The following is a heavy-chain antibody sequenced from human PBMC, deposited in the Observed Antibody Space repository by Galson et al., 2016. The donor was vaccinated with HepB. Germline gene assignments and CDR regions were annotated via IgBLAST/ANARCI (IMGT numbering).Heavy chain of an antibody. CDR3: GRGDAFDI. Sequence: SLRLSCAASGFNFRTYSVNWVRQAPGKGLEGVSSIDGSNDHIHYEDSVKGRFTMSRDDAKNLLYLQMNSPRAEDTAVYYCGRGDAFDIWGQGTVVTVSA. CDR2: IDGSNDHI. J-gene: IGHJ3*02. CDR1: GFNFRTYS. D-gene: IGHD3-16*01. V-gene: IGHV3-21*01.